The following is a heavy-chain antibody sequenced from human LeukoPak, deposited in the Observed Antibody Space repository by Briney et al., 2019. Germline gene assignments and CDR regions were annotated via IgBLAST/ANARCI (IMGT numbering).Heavy chain of an antibody. V-gene: IGHV1-69*13. CDR1: GGTVSSYA. Sequence: SVKVSCKASGGTVSSYAISWVRQAPGQGLEWMGGIIPIFGTANYAQEFQGRVTITADESTSTAYMELSSLRSEDTAVYYCARDFGYSSGWFPSPNYYYYYGMDVWGQGTTVTVSS. D-gene: IGHD6-19*01. CDR2: IIPIFGTA. CDR3: ARDFGYSSGWFPSPNYYYYYGMDV. J-gene: IGHJ6*02.